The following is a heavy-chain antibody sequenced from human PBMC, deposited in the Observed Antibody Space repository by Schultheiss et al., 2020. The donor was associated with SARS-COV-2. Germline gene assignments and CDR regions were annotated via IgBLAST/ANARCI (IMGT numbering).Heavy chain of an antibody. D-gene: IGHD3-3*01. J-gene: IGHJ5*02. CDR2: IYYSGST. CDR3: ARGPTYFGVVNGWFDP. V-gene: IGHV4-59*01. CDR1: GGSISSYY. Sequence: GSLRLSCTVSGGSISSYYWSWIRQPPGKGLEWIGYIYYSGSTNYNPSLKSRVTISVDTSKNQFSLKLSSVTAADTAVYYCARGPTYFGVVNGWFDPWGQGTLVTVSS.